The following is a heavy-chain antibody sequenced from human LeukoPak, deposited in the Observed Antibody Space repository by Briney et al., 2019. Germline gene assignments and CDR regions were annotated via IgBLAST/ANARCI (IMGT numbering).Heavy chain of an antibody. CDR1: GGSISSGSYY. V-gene: IGHV4-61*02. J-gene: IGHJ2*01. CDR3: ARAWFSEEDVLLWFGEPKRSYWYFDL. D-gene: IGHD3-10*01. CDR2: IYTSGST. Sequence: SETLSLTCTVSGGSISSGSYYWSWIRQPAGKGLEWIGRIYTSGSTNYNPSLKSRVTISVDTSKNQFSLKLSSVTAADTAVYYCARAWFSEEDVLLWFGEPKRSYWYFDLWGRGTLVTVSS.